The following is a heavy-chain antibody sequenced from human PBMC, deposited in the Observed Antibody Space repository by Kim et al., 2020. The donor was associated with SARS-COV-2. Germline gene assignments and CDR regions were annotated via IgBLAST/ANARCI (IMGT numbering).Heavy chain of an antibody. CDR2: ISSSGSTI. Sequence: GGSLRLSCAASGFTFSDYYMSWIRQAPGKGLEWVSYISSSGSTIYYADSVKGRFTISRDNAKNSLYLQMNSLRAEDTAVYYCFGSGYYDWFDPWGQGTLVTVSS. D-gene: IGHD3-22*01. V-gene: IGHV3-11*01. J-gene: IGHJ5*02. CDR1: GFTFSDYY. CDR3: FGSGYYDWFDP.